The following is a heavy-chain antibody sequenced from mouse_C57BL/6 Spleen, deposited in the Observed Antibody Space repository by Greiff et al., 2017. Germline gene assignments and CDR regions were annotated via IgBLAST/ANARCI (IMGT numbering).Heavy chain of an antibody. CDR2: IDPSDSYT. D-gene: IGHD1-1*01. J-gene: IGHJ4*01. V-gene: IGHV1-69*01. Sequence: QVQLKESGAELVMPGASVKLSCKASGYTFTSYWMHWVKQRPGQGLEWIGEIDPSDSYTNYNQKFKGKSTLTVDKSSSTAYMQLSSLTSEDSAVYYFARGYYGSSYVYYYAMEYWGQGTSVTVSS. CDR1: GYTFTSYW. CDR3: ARGYYGSSYVYYYAMEY.